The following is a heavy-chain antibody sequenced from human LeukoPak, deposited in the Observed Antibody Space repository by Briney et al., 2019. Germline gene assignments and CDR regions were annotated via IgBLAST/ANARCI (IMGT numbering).Heavy chain of an antibody. CDR1: GGTFSSYA. J-gene: IGHJ5*02. V-gene: IGHV1-69*06. Sequence: ASVKVSCKASGGTFSSYAISWVRQAPGQGLEWMGGIIPIFGTANYAQKFQGRVTITADKSTSTAYMELSSLRSEDTAVYYCARGTTASYFNWFDPWGQGTLVTVSS. CDR2: IIPIFGTA. D-gene: IGHD1-26*01. CDR3: ARGTTASYFNWFDP.